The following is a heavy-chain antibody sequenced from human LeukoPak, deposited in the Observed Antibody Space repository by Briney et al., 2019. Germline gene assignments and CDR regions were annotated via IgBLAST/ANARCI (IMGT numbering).Heavy chain of an antibody. CDR2: ISYDGSNK. CDR1: GFTFSSYA. Sequence: GGSLRLSCAASGFTFSSYAMHWVRQAPGKGLEWVAVISYDGSNKYYADSVKGRFTISRDNSKNTLYLQMNSPRAEDTAVYYRASGAYSYYDILTDYWGQGTLVTVSS. D-gene: IGHD3-9*01. J-gene: IGHJ4*02. V-gene: IGHV3-30-3*01. CDR3: ASGAYSYYDILTDY.